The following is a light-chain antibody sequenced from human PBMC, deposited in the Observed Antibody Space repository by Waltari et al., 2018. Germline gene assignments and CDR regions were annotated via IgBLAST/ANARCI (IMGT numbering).Light chain of an antibody. Sequence: QTVVTQEPSLTVSPGGAVTLTCASSAGAVTRGNYPNWIQQKPGQVPRSLIHSTTNRHSWTPARFSGSLLGGKAALTLSGVQPEDEAEYYWLLYDGSDQVFGGGTKLTVL. CDR1: AGAVTRGNY. CDR3: LLYDGSDQV. V-gene: IGLV7-43*01. CDR2: STT. J-gene: IGLJ3*02.